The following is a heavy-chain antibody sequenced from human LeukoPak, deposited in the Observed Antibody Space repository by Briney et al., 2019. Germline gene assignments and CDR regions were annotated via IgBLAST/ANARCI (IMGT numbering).Heavy chain of an antibody. CDR1: GGSISSYY. Sequence: SETLSLTCTVSGGSISSYYWSWIRQPPGKGLEWIGYIYYGGSTNYNPSLKSRVTISVDTSKNQFSLKLSSVTAADTAVYYCAREGGSGGSAYYFDYWGQGTLVTVSS. V-gene: IGHV4-59*01. D-gene: IGHD2-15*01. CDR3: AREGGSGGSAYYFDY. J-gene: IGHJ4*02. CDR2: IYYGGST.